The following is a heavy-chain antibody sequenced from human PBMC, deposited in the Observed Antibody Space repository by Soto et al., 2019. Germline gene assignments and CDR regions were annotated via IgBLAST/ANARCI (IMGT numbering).Heavy chain of an antibody. CDR2: INPSGGST. Sequence: ASVKGSCKAAGYSFTSDYMHWGRQAPGQGLEWMGIINPSGGSTSYAQKFQGRVTMTRDTSTSTVYMELSSLRSEDTAVYFCAAPRTDYDSSRLDYWGQRTLVTVSS. V-gene: IGHV1-46*01. CDR1: GYSFTSDY. J-gene: IGHJ4*02. D-gene: IGHD3-22*01. CDR3: AAPRTDYDSSRLDY.